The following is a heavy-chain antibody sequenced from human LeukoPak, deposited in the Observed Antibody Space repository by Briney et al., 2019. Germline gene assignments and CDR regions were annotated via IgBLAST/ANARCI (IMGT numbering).Heavy chain of an antibody. V-gene: IGHV1-45*02. Sequence: ASVKVSCKASGYTFTYRYLHWVRQAPGQALEWMGWITPFNGNTNYAQKFQDRVTITRDRSMSTAYMELSSLRSEDTAMYYCAKGSTSDRYGMDVWGQGTTATVSS. CDR2: ITPFNGNT. CDR3: AKGSTSDRYGMDV. D-gene: IGHD2-2*01. J-gene: IGHJ6*02. CDR1: GYTFTYRY.